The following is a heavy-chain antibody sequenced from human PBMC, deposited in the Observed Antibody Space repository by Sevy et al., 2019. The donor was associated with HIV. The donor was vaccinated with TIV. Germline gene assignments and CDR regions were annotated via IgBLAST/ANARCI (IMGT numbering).Heavy chain of an antibody. CDR3: ARDLGSGWYPLDY. V-gene: IGHV3-33*01. J-gene: IGHJ4*02. CDR2: IYYDESFK. D-gene: IGHD6-19*01. Sequence: GGSLRLSFAASGFTCRSYTMHWVRQAPGKGPEWVAIIYYDESFKYYADSVKGRLTISRDNSKNTLYLQMNSLRVDDTAVYYCARDLGSGWYPLDYWGQGTLVTVSS. CDR1: GFTCRSYT.